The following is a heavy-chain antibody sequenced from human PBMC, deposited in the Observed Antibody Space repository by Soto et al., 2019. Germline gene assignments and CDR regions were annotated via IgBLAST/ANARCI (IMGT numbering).Heavy chain of an antibody. Sequence: QVQLVQSGAEVKKPGASVKLSCKASGNIFTSHYMHWLRQAPGQGLEWMGFIAPIIGSTTYEQKFQGRVTMTRDTSSSSVYMELSSLRSEDTAMYYCASEKGGFDIWGQGTVVTVSS. V-gene: IGHV1-46*01. D-gene: IGHD2-15*01. J-gene: IGHJ3*02. CDR2: IAPIIGST. CDR3: ASEKGGFDI. CDR1: GNIFTSHY.